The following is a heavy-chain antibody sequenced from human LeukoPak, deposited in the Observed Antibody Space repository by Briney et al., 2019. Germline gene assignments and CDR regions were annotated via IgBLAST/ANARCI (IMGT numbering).Heavy chain of an antibody. CDR3: AKLRADHDAFDI. CDR2: ISGSGGST. V-gene: IGHV3-23*01. J-gene: IGHJ3*02. CDR1: GFTFSSYA. Sequence: PGGSLRLSCAASGFTFSSYAMSWVRQAPGKGLEWVSGISGSGGSTYYADSVKGRFTISRDNSKNTLYLQMNSLRAEDTAVYYCAKLRADHDAFDIWGQGTMVTVSS.